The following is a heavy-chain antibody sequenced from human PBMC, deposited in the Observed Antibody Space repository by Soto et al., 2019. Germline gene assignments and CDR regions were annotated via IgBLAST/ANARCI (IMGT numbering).Heavy chain of an antibody. D-gene: IGHD6-13*01. CDR1: GASISRYY. CDR2: IYYSEST. Sequence: PSETLSLTCTVSGASISRYYWSWIRQPPGKGLEWIGYIYYSESTNYNPSLKSRVTISVDTSKNQFSLKLSSVTAADTAVYYCASQQLVHYYYGMDVWGQGTTVTVSS. CDR3: ASQQLVHYYYGMDV. J-gene: IGHJ6*02. V-gene: IGHV4-59*08.